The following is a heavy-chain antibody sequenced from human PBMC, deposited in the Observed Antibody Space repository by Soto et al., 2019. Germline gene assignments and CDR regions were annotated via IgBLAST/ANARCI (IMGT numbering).Heavy chain of an antibody. CDR3: AAGRRYFDWLSHFDY. D-gene: IGHD3-9*01. Sequence: PGGSLRLSCAASGFTFSDYYMSWIRQAPGKGLEWVSYISSSGSSTYYADSVKGRFTISRDNSKNTLYLQMNSLRAEDTAVYYCAAGRRYFDWLSHFDYWGQGTLVTVSS. CDR2: ISSSGSST. V-gene: IGHV3-11*01. CDR1: GFTFSDYY. J-gene: IGHJ4*02.